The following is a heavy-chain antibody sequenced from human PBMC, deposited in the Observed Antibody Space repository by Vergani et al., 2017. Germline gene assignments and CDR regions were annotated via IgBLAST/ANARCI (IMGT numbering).Heavy chain of an antibody. J-gene: IGHJ5*02. CDR3: AKLPQGFLEGCGWFDP. Sequence: EVQLLESGGGLVQPGGSLRLSCAASGFTFSSYAMSWVRQAPGKGLEWVSAISGSGGSTYYADSVKGRFSISRDNSKNTLYLQMKSRRAEDTAVYYCAKLPQGFLEGCGWFDPWGQGTLVTVSS. V-gene: IGHV3-23*01. CDR2: ISGSGGST. D-gene: IGHD3-3*01. CDR1: GFTFSSYA.